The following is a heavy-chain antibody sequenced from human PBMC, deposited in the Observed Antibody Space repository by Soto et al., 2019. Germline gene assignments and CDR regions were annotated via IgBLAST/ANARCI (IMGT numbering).Heavy chain of an antibody. V-gene: IGHV3-30-3*01. CDR1: GFTFSSYA. CDR2: ISYDGSNK. J-gene: IGHJ4*02. D-gene: IGHD3-10*01. Sequence: ESGGGVVQPGRSLRLSCAASGFTFSSYAMHGVRQAPGKGLEWVAVISYDGSNKYYADSVKGRFTISRDNSKNTLYLQMNSLRAEDTAVYYCAREMVRGVIDYWGQGTLVTVSS. CDR3: AREMVRGVIDY.